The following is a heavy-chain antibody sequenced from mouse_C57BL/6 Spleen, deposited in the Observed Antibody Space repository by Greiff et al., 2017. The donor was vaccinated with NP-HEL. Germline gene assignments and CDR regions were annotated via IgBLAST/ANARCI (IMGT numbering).Heavy chain of an antibody. V-gene: IGHV5-15*01. CDR1: GFTFSDYG. CDR3: ARHSDSSGPFAY. J-gene: IGHJ3*01. Sequence: EVQLVESGGGLVQPGGSLKLSCAASGFTFSDYGMAWVRQAPRKGPEWVAFISNLAYSIYYADTVTGRFTISRENAKNTLYLEMSSLRSEDTAMYYCARHSDSSGPFAYWGQGTLVTVSA. D-gene: IGHD3-2*02. CDR2: ISNLAYSI.